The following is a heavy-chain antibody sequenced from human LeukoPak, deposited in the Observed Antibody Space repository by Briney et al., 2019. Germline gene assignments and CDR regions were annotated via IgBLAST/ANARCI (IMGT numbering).Heavy chain of an antibody. V-gene: IGHV3-23*01. Sequence: PGGSLRLSCAASGSTFSSYAMSWLRQAPGKGLEWVSSISNSGGSTYYADSVKGRFTSSRDNSKHTLYLQMDSLRAEDTAVYYCTIPPTNIVIIAAAGFDPWGQGTLVTVSS. CDR3: TIPPTNIVIIAAAGFDP. CDR2: ISNSGGST. CDR1: GSTFSSYA. J-gene: IGHJ5*02. D-gene: IGHD2/OR15-2a*01.